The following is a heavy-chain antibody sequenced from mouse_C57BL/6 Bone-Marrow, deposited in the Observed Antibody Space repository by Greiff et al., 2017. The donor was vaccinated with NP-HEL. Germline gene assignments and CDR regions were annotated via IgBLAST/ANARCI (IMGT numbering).Heavy chain of an antibody. CDR1: GYTFTSYW. CDR3: ARRGGSSYWYFDV. V-gene: IGHV1-64*01. J-gene: IGHJ1*03. CDR2: IHPNSGST. D-gene: IGHD1-1*01. Sequence: VQLQQPGAELVKPGASVKLSCKASGYTFTSYWMHWVKQRPGHGLAWIGMIHPNSGSTNYNEKLKSKATLTVDNSSSTAYMQLSSLTSEDSAVYYCARRGGSSYWYFDVWGTGTTVTVSS.